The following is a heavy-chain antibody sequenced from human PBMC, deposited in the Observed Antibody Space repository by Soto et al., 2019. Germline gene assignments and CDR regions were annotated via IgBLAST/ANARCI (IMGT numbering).Heavy chain of an antibody. V-gene: IGHV6-1*01. J-gene: IGHJ4*02. CDR3: AREQKVTYYYGSSGYYCFDY. Sequence: SQTLSLTCAISGDSVSSNSAAWNWIRQSPSRGLEWLGRTYYRSKWYNDYAVSVKSRITINPDTSKNQFSLQLNSVTPEDTAVYYCAREQKVTYYYGSSGYYCFDYWGQGTLVTVSS. CDR2: TYYRSKWYN. D-gene: IGHD3-22*01. CDR1: GDSVSSNSAA.